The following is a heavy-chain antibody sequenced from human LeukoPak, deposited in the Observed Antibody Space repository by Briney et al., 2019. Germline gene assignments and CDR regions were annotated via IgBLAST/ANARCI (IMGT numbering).Heavy chain of an antibody. D-gene: IGHD3-10*01. V-gene: IGHV5-51*01. Sequence: GGALEISWEGSGSRFTSYWIGGVRQMPGKGLEGMGIIYPGDSDTRYSPSFQGQVTISADKSISTAYLQWSSLKASDTAVYYCARGGSAKGAHYFDYWGQGTLVTVSS. J-gene: IGHJ4*02. CDR1: GSRFTSYW. CDR3: ARGGSAKGAHYFDY. CDR2: IYPGDSDT.